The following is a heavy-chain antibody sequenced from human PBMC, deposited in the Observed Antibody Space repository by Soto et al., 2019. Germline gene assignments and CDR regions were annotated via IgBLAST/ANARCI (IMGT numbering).Heavy chain of an antibody. J-gene: IGHJ5*02. CDR3: AKTDHGLLKGWWFDP. Sequence: QVQLVQSGAEVKRPGASVKVSCKTSGYSFTDYDINWVRQAPGQGLEWMGWMNPNRGHTAYAQKFQGRVSMTRNTSMNTAYMELSGLRSDDTAVYYCAKTDHGLLKGWWFDPWGQGTLVTVSS. CDR1: GYSFTDYD. D-gene: IGHD2-15*01. CDR2: MNPNRGHT. V-gene: IGHV1-8*01.